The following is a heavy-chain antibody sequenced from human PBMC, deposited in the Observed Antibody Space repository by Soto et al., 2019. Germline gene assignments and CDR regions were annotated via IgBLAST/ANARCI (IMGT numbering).Heavy chain of an antibody. CDR3: AKGGYSGYLDY. CDR2: FYYSGST. D-gene: IGHD5-12*01. V-gene: IGHV4-59*01. Sequence: LSETLSLTCTVSGGSISIYYWSWIRQPPGKGLEWIGYFYYSGSTNYNPSLKSRVTISADTSKNQFSLRLSSVTAADTAVYYCAKGGYSGYLDYWGQGTLVTVSS. CDR1: GGSISIYY. J-gene: IGHJ4*02.